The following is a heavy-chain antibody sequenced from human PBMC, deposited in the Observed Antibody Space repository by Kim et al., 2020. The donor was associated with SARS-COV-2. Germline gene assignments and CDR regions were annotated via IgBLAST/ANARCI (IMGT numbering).Heavy chain of an antibody. Sequence: SQTLSLTCAISGDSVSSNSAAWNWIRQSPSRGLEWLGRTYYRSKWYNDYAVSVKSRITINPDTSKNQFSLQLNSVTPEDTAVYYCARDIGVIAAAVSPTHDYGMDVWGQGTTVTVSS. V-gene: IGHV6-1*01. J-gene: IGHJ6*02. CDR1: GDSVSSNSAA. CDR3: ARDIGVIAAAVSPTHDYGMDV. D-gene: IGHD6-13*01. CDR2: TYYRSKWYN.